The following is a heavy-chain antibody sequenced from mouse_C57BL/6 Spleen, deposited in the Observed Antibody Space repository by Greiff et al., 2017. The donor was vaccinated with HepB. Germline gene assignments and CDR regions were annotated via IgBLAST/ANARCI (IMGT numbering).Heavy chain of an antibody. CDR2: INPNNGGT. V-gene: IGHV1-22*01. D-gene: IGHD1-1*01. J-gene: IGHJ3*01. CDR1: GYTFTDYN. Sequence: VQLQQSGPELVKPGASVKMSCKASGYTFTDYNMHWVKQSHGKSLEWIGYINPNNGGTSYNQKFKGKATLTVNKSSSTAYMELRSLTSEDSAVYYCARHYGSSYGFAYWGQGTLVTVSA. CDR3: ARHYGSSYGFAY.